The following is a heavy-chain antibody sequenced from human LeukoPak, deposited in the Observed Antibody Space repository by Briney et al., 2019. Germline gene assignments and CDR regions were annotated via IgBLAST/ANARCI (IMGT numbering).Heavy chain of an antibody. CDR3: ARDINGYYYDSHGYYPTDL. D-gene: IGHD3-22*01. J-gene: IGHJ5*02. CDR1: GYIFTSYG. V-gene: IGHV1-18*01. CDR2: ISVYNGNT. Sequence: ASVKVSCKASGYIFTSYGISWVRQAPGQGLEWMEWISVYNGNTNYPQRLQDRVTMTTDTSTTTAYMELRSLRSDDTAVYYCARDINGYYYDSHGYYPTDLWGQGTLVTVSS.